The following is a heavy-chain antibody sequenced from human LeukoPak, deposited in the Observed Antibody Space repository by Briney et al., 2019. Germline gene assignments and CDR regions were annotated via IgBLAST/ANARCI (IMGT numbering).Heavy chain of an antibody. CDR2: IYYSGST. J-gene: IGHJ4*02. CDR3: ARDYYYDSSGYYYPGTK. CDR1: GGSISSGGYY. D-gene: IGHD3-22*01. Sequence: SETLSLTCTVSGGSISSGGYYWSWIRQHPGKGLEWIGYIYYSGSTYYNPSLKSRVTISVDTSKNQFSPKLSSVTAADTAVYYCARDYYYDSSGYYYPGTKWGQGALVTVSS. V-gene: IGHV4-31*03.